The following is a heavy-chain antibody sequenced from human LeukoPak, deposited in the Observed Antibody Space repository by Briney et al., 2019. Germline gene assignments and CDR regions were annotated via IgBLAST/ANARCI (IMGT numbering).Heavy chain of an antibody. CDR2: ISSSSSTI. V-gene: IGHV3-48*01. D-gene: IGHD2-2*01. Sequence: GGSLRLSCAASGFTFSSYSMNWVRQAPGKGLEWVSYISSSSSTIYHADSVKGRFTISRDNSKNTLYLQMNSLRAEDTALYYCAKDACSTTCYWSDYWGRGTLVTVSS. CDR1: GFTFSSYS. J-gene: IGHJ4*02. CDR3: AKDACSTTCYWSDY.